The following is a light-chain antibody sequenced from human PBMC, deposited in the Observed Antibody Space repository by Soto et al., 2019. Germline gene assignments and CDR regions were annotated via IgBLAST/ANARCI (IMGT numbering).Light chain of an antibody. CDR1: KNDIGVYDF. CDR2: EVV. V-gene: IGLV2-8*01. J-gene: IGLJ1*01. Sequence: QSVLTQPPSASGSPGQSVTISCTGTKNDIGVYDFVSWYQHHPGKAPRLIIYEVVQRPSGVPDRFSGSKSGNTASLPVSGLQAADEADYFCKSYAGSNTYVLGSGTKVTVL. CDR3: KSYAGSNTYV.